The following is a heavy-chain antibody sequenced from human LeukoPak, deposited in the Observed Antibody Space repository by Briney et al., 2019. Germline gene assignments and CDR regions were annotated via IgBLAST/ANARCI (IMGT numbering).Heavy chain of an antibody. CDR3: ARDSPNPTWYYYYYMDV. V-gene: IGHV3-30*01. Sequence: GGSLRLSCAASGFTFSSYAMHWVRQAPGKGLEWVAVISYDGSNKYYADSVKGRFTISRDNSKNTLYLQMNSLRAEDTAVYYCARDSPNPTWYYYYYMDVWGKGTTVTVSS. J-gene: IGHJ6*03. CDR1: GFTFSSYA. CDR2: ISYDGSNK.